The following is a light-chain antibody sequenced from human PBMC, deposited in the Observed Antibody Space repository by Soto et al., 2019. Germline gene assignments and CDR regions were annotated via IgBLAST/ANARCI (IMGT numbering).Light chain of an antibody. J-gene: IGKJ4*01. CDR3: MQSLQTPT. CDR2: LGF. V-gene: IGKV2-28*01. Sequence: DIVMTQSPLSLPVTPGEPASIPCRSSQSLLHTNGYNYLDWDLQKPGQSPQLLIYLGFNRASGVPERFSGSGSGTDFTLKNSRVEADDGGVYYCMQSLQTPTFGGGTKVEIK. CDR1: QSLLHTNGYNY.